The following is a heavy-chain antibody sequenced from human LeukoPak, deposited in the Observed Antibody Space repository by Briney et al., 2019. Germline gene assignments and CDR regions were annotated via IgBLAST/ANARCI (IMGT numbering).Heavy chain of an antibody. D-gene: IGHD4-17*01. V-gene: IGHV1-46*01. J-gene: IGHJ5*02. CDR3: AREGSTVTTSWFDP. Sequence: ASVKVSCKASGYTFTSNYIHWVRQAPGQGLEWMGMIYPRDGSTSYAQKFQGRVTVTRDTSTSTVHMELSGLRSEDTAVYYCAREGSTVTTSWFDPWGQGTLVTVSS. CDR2: IYPRDGST. CDR1: GYTFTSNY.